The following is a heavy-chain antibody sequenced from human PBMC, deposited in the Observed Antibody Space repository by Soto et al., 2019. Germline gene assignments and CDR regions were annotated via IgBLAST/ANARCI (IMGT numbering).Heavy chain of an antibody. CDR1: GGTFSTYT. V-gene: IGHV1-69*06. J-gene: IGHJ5*02. CDR3: ARGLECRGYCLDKPTWLAP. CDR2: IIPIFGTP. D-gene: IGHD2-15*01. Sequence: SVKLSCKASGGTFSTYTFSWVRQAPGQGLEWMGRIIPIFGTPYYAQKFQGRVTITADKSTSTVYMELSSLRSDDTAVYFCARGLECRGYCLDKPTWLAPWGQGTLVTVSS.